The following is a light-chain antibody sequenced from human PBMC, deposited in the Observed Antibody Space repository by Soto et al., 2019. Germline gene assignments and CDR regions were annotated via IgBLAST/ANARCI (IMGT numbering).Light chain of an antibody. Sequence: ELVRTPSPATLSVSPVERAPLSCRASQSVSSNLAWYQQKPGQAPRLLIYGASSRATGIPDRFSGSGSGTDFTLTISRLEPEDCAVYDCQQYGSSPGTFGQGTKVDIK. J-gene: IGKJ1*01. V-gene: IGKV3-20*01. CDR3: QQYGSSPGT. CDR2: GAS. CDR1: QSVSSN.